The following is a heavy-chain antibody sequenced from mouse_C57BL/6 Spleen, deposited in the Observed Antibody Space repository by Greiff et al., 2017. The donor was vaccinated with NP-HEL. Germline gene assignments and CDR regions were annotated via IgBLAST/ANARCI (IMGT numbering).Heavy chain of an antibody. CDR1: GYTFTSYG. Sequence: QVQLKQSGAELARPGASVKLSCKASGYTFTSYGISWVKQRTGQGLEWIGEIYPRSGNTYYNEKFKGKATLTADKSSSTAYMELRSLTSEDSAVYFCARSKYYYGSSYEGWYFDVWGTGTTVTVSS. CDR2: IYPRSGNT. CDR3: ARSKYYYGSSYEGWYFDV. J-gene: IGHJ1*03. D-gene: IGHD1-1*01. V-gene: IGHV1-81*01.